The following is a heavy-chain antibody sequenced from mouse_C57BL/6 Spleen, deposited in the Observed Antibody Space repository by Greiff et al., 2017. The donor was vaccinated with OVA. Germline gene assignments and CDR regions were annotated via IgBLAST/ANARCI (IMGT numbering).Heavy chain of an antibody. CDR1: GYTFTDYE. V-gene: IGHV1-15*01. J-gene: IGHJ4*01. CDR3: TRDYYDYGYAMDY. CDR2: IDPETGGT. D-gene: IGHD2-4*01. Sequence: VQLQQSGAELVRPGASVTLSCKASGYTFTDYEMHWVKQTPVHGLEWIGAIDPETGGTAYNQKFQGKAILTADKSSSTAYMELRSLTSEDSAVYYCTRDYYDYGYAMDYWGQGTSVTVSS.